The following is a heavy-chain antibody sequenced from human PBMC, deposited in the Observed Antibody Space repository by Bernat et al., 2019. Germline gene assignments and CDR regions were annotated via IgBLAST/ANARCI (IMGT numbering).Heavy chain of an antibody. Sequence: QVQLQESGPGLVKPSQTLPLTCTVSGGSISSGDYYWSWIRQPPGKGLEWIGYIYYSGSTYYNPSLKSRVTISVDTSKNQFSLKLSSVTAADTAVYYFARGDDSSGYYAAIDYWGQGTLVIVSS. V-gene: IGHV4-30-4*01. CDR3: ARGDDSSGYYAAIDY. D-gene: IGHD3-22*01. CDR1: GGSISSGDYY. J-gene: IGHJ4*02. CDR2: IYYSGST.